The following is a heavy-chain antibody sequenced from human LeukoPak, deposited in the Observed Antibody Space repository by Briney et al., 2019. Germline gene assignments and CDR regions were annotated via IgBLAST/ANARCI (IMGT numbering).Heavy chain of an antibody. D-gene: IGHD6-19*01. CDR1: GGSISSSSYY. CDR2: IYYSGST. V-gene: IGHV4-39*01. J-gene: IGHJ4*02. Sequence: PSETLSLTCTVSGGSISSSSYYWGWIRQPPGKGLEWIGSIYYSGSTYYNPSLKSRVTISVDTSKNQFSLKLGSVTAADTAVYYCARTYSSGWYPSDAYLDYWGQGTLVTVSS. CDR3: ARTYSSGWYPSDAYLDY.